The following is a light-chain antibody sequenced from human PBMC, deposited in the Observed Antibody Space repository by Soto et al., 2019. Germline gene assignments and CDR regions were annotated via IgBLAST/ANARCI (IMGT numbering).Light chain of an antibody. CDR1: QSVSNNY. J-gene: IGKJ2*01. CDR3: QQYGGSPPYT. V-gene: IGKV3-20*01. Sequence: EIVLTQSPGTLSLSPGESATLSCRASQSVSNNYLAWYQQKPGQAPRLLIYGASSRATGIPDRFSGSGSGTDFTLTISRLEPKDFAVYYCQQYGGSPPYTFGQGTKLDIK. CDR2: GAS.